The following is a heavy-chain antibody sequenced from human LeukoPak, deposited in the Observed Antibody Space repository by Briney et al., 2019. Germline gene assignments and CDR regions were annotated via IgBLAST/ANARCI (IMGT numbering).Heavy chain of an antibody. CDR2: IRYDGSNK. V-gene: IGHV3-30*02. CDR3: ARGGSSGYYAWFDP. Sequence: GGSLRLSCVASGFTFSTYGMHWVRQAPGKGLEWVAFIRYDGSNKYYADSVKGRFTISRDNSKNTLYLQMHSLRTEDTAVYYCARGGSSGYYAWFDPWGQGTLVTVSS. CDR1: GFTFSTYG. D-gene: IGHD3-22*01. J-gene: IGHJ5*02.